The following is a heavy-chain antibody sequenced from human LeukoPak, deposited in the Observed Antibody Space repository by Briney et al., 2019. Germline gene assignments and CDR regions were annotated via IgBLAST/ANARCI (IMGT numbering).Heavy chain of an antibody. D-gene: IGHD5-12*01. CDR3: ARGQQLVATS. CDR2: IYYSGST. CDR1: GGSISSYY. Sequence: SETLSLTCTVSGGSISSYYWSWIRQPPGKGLEWIGYIYYSGSTNYNPSLKSRVTISVDTSKNQFSLKLSSVTAADTAVYYCARGQQLVATSWGQGTLVTVS. J-gene: IGHJ5*02. V-gene: IGHV4-59*01.